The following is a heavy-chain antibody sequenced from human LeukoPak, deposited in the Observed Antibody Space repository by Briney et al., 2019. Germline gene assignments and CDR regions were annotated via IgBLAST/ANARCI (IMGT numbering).Heavy chain of an antibody. CDR3: ARAASVYDGSGYYVDGFDI. V-gene: IGHV4-4*07. Sequence: SETLSLTCTVSGGSISSYYWSWIRQPAGKGLERIGRIYTSESTNYNPSLKSRATISVDTSKNQFSLQLSSVTAADTAVYYCARAASVYDGSGYYVDGFDIWGQGTMVTVSS. CDR2: IYTSEST. D-gene: IGHD3-22*01. CDR1: GGSISSYY. J-gene: IGHJ3*02.